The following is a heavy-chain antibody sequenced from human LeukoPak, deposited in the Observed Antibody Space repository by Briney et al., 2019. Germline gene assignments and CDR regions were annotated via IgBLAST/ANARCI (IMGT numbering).Heavy chain of an antibody. CDR3: AKELYFGSGSYPDY. J-gene: IGHJ4*02. V-gene: IGHV3-30*18. CDR1: GFTFSSYG. D-gene: IGHD3-10*01. CDR2: ISHDGSDS. Sequence: GGSLRLSCAAAGFTFSSYGMHWVRQAPGKGLDWVAVISHDGSDSHYADSVKGRFTISRDNSKNTVYLQMSSLRPEDPAVYFCAKELYFGSGSYPDYWGQGTLVRVSS.